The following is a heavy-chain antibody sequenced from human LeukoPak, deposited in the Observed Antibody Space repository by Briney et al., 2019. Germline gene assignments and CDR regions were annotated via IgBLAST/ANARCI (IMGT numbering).Heavy chain of an antibody. CDR3: ARAYSPSV. CDR2: INHSENT. D-gene: IGHD5-18*01. V-gene: IGHV4-34*01. CDR1: GGSFSGYY. J-gene: IGHJ4*02. Sequence: PSETLSLTCAVYGGSFSGYYWSWIRQPPGKGLEWIGEINHSENTNYNPSLKSRVTISVDKSKNHFSLKLTSVTAADTAVYYCARAYSPSVWGQGTLVTVSS.